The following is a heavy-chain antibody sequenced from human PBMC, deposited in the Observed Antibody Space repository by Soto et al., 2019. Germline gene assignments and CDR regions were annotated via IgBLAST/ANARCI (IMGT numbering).Heavy chain of an antibody. CDR2: ISSSGSDT. CDR1: GFTFSDYY. Sequence: QVQLVESGGGLVKPGGCLRLSCAASGFTFSDYYMSWIPQAPGKGLEWVSYISSSGSDTNYADSVKGRFTVSRDNAKNSLYLQMNSLRAEDTAVYYCARSLRGYSGYSGYWGQGTLVTVSS. D-gene: IGHD5-12*01. J-gene: IGHJ4*02. V-gene: IGHV3-11*05. CDR3: ARSLRGYSGYSGY.